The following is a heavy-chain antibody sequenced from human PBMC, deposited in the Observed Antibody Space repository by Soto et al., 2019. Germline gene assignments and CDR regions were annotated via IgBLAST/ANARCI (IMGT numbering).Heavy chain of an antibody. D-gene: IGHD6-6*01. V-gene: IGHV4-4*02. J-gene: IGHJ6*02. Sequence: PSETLSLTCAVSGGSISSSNWWCWGRQPQGKELEWMGEIYYSGSTYYNPSLKSRVTISVDTSKNQFSLKLSSVTAADTAVYYCARVIGNFCTSPSYTQYYYYYGMDVWGQGTTVTVSS. CDR1: GGSISSSNW. CDR3: ARVIGNFCTSPSYTQYYYYYGMDV. CDR2: IYYSGST.